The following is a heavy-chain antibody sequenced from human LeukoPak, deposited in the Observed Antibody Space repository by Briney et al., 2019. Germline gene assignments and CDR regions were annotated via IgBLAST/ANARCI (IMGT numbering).Heavy chain of an antibody. CDR2: IYYSGST. V-gene: IGHV4-59*11. CDR1: GGSISSHY. CDR3: ARALRYFPFGI. J-gene: IGHJ3*02. D-gene: IGHD2/OR15-2a*01. Sequence: PSETLSLTCTVSGGSISSHYWSWIRQPPGKGLEWIGYIYYSGSTNYNPSLKSRVTISVDTSKNQFSLKLSSVTAADTAVYYCARALRYFPFGIWGQGTMVTVSS.